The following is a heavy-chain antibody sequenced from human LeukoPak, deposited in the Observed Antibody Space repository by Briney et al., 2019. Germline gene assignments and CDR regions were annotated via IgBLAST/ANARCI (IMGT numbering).Heavy chain of an antibody. D-gene: IGHD3-22*01. J-gene: IGHJ4*02. CDR1: GGSISTSNYY. V-gene: IGHV4-39*07. Sequence: SETLSLTCTVSGGSISTSNYYWGWIRQPPGKGLEWIGNIFYSGSTYYGPSLKSRLTISLDTSKNQFSLKLSSVTAADTAMYYCTRAAGSYSYDSPNTRAFDYWGQGNLVTVSS. CDR3: TRAAGSYSYDSPNTRAFDY. CDR2: IFYSGST.